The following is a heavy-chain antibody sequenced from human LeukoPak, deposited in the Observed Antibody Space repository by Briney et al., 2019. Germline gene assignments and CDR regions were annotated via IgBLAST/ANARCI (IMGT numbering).Heavy chain of an antibody. Sequence: PSETLSLTCTVSGGSISSSSYYWGWIRQPPGKGLEWIGTIYYSGSAYYNPSLKSRVTISVDTSKNQFSLKLSSVTAADTAVYYCARNSGVLLWFGESRGWFDPWGQGTLVTVSS. V-gene: IGHV4-39*07. CDR3: ARNSGVLLWFGESRGWFDP. D-gene: IGHD3-10*01. CDR2: IYYSGSA. J-gene: IGHJ5*02. CDR1: GGSISSSSYY.